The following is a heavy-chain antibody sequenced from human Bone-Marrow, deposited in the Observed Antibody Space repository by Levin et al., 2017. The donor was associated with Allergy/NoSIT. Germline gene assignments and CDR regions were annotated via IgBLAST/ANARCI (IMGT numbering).Heavy chain of an antibody. D-gene: IGHD3-22*01. V-gene: IGHV3-23*01. Sequence: LSLTCAASGFTFSDSAMSWVRQAPGKGLEWVSAVTGAVSYTYYADSVKGRFTISRDNSKNTFYLQMKSLRAEDTAVYYCAKINKMYYYDNNGAYYFDDWGQGTLVTVSS. CDR1: GFTFSDSA. J-gene: IGHJ4*02. CDR2: VTGAVSYT. CDR3: AKINKMYYYDNNGAYYFDD.